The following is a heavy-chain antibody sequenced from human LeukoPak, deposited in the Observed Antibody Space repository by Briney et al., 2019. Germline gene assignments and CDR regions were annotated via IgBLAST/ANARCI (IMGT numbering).Heavy chain of an antibody. CDR2: ISGSGGST. D-gene: IGHD1-26*01. Sequence: PGGSLRLSCAASGFTFSSYAMSWVRQAPGKGLEWVSAISGSGGSTYYADSMKGRFTISRDNSKNTLYLQMDGLRAEDTALYYCAKDWATVNYYYMDVWGKGTTVTVSS. J-gene: IGHJ6*03. CDR1: GFTFSSYA. V-gene: IGHV3-23*01. CDR3: AKDWATVNYYYMDV.